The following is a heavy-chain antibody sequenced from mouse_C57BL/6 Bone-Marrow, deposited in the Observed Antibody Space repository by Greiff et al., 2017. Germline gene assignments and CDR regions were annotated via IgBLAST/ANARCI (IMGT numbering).Heavy chain of an antibody. CDR1: GFTFSDYG. Sequence: EVKLVESGGGLVKPGGSLKLSCAASGFTFSDYGLHWVRQAPEKGLEWVAYISSGSSTIYYADTVKGRFTISRDNAKNTLFLQMTSLRSEDTSMYYCARRSNYFDYWGQGTTLTVSS. V-gene: IGHV5-17*01. CDR3: ARRSNYFDY. CDR2: ISSGSSTI. D-gene: IGHD1-1*01. J-gene: IGHJ2*01.